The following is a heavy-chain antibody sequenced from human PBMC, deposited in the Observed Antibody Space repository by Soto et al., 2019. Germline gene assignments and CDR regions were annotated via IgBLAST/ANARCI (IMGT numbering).Heavy chain of an antibody. CDR3: AKAKSDYTHFAEY. Sequence: QVQLQESGPGLVKPSQTLSLTCTVSGGSISSGGYYWSWIRQHPGKGLEWIGDIYYSGSTYYNPSLKSRVTISVDTSKTQFSLKLSSVTAADTAVYYCAKAKSDYTHFAEYWVQGTLVIVSS. D-gene: IGHD4-4*01. V-gene: IGHV4-31*03. CDR2: IYYSGST. J-gene: IGHJ4*02. CDR1: GGSISSGGYY.